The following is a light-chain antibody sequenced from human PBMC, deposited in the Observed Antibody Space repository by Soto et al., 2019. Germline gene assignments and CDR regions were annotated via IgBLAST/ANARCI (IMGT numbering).Light chain of an antibody. V-gene: IGKV3-20*01. CDR1: QSIYSRY. Sequence: EIVLTQSPGTLSSSPGERATLSCRASQSIYSRYLAWYQQRPGQPPRLLIHGAFTRAPGISDRFSGSGFGTDFTLNISRLEPEDFAVYYCHHYGDSPPETFGQGTRVEIK. CDR2: GAF. J-gene: IGKJ1*01. CDR3: HHYGDSPPET.